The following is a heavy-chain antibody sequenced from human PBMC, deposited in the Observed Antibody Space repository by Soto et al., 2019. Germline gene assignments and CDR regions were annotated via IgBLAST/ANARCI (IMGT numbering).Heavy chain of an antibody. V-gene: IGHV3-13*04. D-gene: IGHD3-10*01. Sequence: GGSLRLSCAASGFTFSSYDMHWVRQAPGKGLEWVSAIGTAGDTYYPGSVKGRFTISRENAKNSLYLQMNSLRAGDTAVYYCARDYYGSGRSIRYYYYYGMDVWGQGTTVTVSS. CDR2: IGTAGDT. CDR1: GFTFSSYD. CDR3: ARDYYGSGRSIRYYYYYGMDV. J-gene: IGHJ6*02.